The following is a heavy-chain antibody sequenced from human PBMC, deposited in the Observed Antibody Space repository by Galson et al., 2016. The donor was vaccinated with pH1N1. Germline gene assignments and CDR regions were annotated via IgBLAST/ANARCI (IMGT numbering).Heavy chain of an antibody. CDR3: ARHQSSSDDYFFYNMDV. D-gene: IGHD6-6*01. Sequence: QSGAEVKKPGESLKISCKGSGYIFSTFWIGWVRQMPGKGLEWMGIVYPGDSDTRYNPSFKGQVTISVDKSISTAYLQWSSLKASDSAIHFCARHQSSSDDYFFYNMDVWGQGTTVTVSS. V-gene: IGHV5-51*01. CDR2: VYPGDSDT. J-gene: IGHJ6*02. CDR1: GYIFSTFW.